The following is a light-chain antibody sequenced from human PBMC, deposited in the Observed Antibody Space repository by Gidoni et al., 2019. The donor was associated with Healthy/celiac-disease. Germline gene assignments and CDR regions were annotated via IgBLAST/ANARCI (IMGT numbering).Light chain of an antibody. CDR2: AAS. CDR3: QQSYSTPT. CDR1: QSISSY. Sequence: DIQMTQSPSSLSASVGDRVTITCRASQSISSYLNWYQQKPGKAPKLLIYAASSLQSGGPSRCSGSGAGTDFTITISSLQPEDFATDYCQQSYSTPTFGQGTKVEIK. J-gene: IGKJ1*01. V-gene: IGKV1-39*01.